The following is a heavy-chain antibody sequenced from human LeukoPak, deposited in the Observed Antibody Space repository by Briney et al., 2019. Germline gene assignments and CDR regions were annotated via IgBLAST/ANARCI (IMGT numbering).Heavy chain of an antibody. Sequence: PSETLSLTCDVYGGSFSGYYWSWIRQPPGKGLEWIGEINHSGSTNYNPSLKSRVTISVDTSKNQFSLKLSSVTAADTAVYYCARGGGKSGYYYGSGSPLSYWGQGTLVTVSS. V-gene: IGHV4-34*01. CDR1: GGSFSGYY. J-gene: IGHJ4*02. CDR2: INHSGST. CDR3: ARGGGKSGYYYGSGSPLSY. D-gene: IGHD3-10*01.